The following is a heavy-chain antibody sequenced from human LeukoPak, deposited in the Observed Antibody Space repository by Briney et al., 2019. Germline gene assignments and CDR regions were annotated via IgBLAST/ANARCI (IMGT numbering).Heavy chain of an antibody. CDR2: MNPNSGNT. Sequence: ASVKVSCKASGYTFTSYDINWVRQATGQGLEWMGWMNPNSGNTGYAQKFQGRVTMTRNTSISTAYMELSSLRSEDTAVYYCASRRVRRDYGGRYFDYWGQGTLVTVSS. D-gene: IGHD4-23*01. V-gene: IGHV1-8*01. CDR1: GYTFTSYD. CDR3: ASRRVRRDYGGRYFDY. J-gene: IGHJ4*02.